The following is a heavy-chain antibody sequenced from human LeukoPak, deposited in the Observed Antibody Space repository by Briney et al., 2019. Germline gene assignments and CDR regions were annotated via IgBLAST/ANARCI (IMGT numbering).Heavy chain of an antibody. CDR2: IWEDETDK. CDR3: ARDPSNSRKWTPFDY. J-gene: IGHJ4*02. CDR1: GLRFSRHD. V-gene: IGHV3-33*01. Sequence: GGSLRLSCAPSGLRFSRHDMHWVRQAPGKGLEWVAVIWEDETDKNYTDSVKCRFTISRDNSKNTLYLQMNSLRAEDTAVYYGARDPSNSRKWTPFDYWGQGTLVTVSS. D-gene: IGHD4-23*01.